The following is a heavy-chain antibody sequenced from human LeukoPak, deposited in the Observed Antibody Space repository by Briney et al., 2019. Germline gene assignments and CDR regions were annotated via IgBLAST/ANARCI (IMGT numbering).Heavy chain of an antibody. CDR3: ARHPSGDFDY. D-gene: IGHD5-12*01. Sequence: SETLSLTCTVSGGSISSTNYYWGWIRQPPGKGLEWIGSIYYSGSTYYSPSLKSRVTISVDTSKNQFSLKLSSVTAADTAVYYCARHPSGDFDYWGQGTLVTVSS. CDR1: GGSISSTNYY. J-gene: IGHJ4*02. CDR2: IYYSGST. V-gene: IGHV4-39*01.